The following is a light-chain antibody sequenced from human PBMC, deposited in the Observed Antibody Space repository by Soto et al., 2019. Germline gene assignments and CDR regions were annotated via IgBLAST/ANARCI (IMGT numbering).Light chain of an antibody. CDR1: QSVSSN. CDR3: QQYYNWPRT. Sequence: EIVMTQSPATLSVSPGERATLSCRASQSVSSNLAWYQHKPDQAPRLLVYGASTRASGIPDRFSGSGSGTEFTLSISSLQSEDFAVYYCQQYYNWPRTFGQGTKVDIK. CDR2: GAS. J-gene: IGKJ1*01. V-gene: IGKV3-15*01.